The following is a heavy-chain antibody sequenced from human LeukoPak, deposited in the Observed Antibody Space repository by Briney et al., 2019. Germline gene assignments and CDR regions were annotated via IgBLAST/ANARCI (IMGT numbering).Heavy chain of an antibody. Sequence: SETLSLTCAVYGGSFTIYSWTWIRQPPGKSLEWVGEISPSGNTQHNPSLKSRVTISLDASKSQFYLKLNSVTAADTAVYYCARRVRSADYRLDYWGQGTLVTVSS. CDR2: ISPSGNT. V-gene: IGHV4-34*01. CDR1: GGSFTIYS. CDR3: ARRVRSADYRLDY. J-gene: IGHJ4*02. D-gene: IGHD4-11*01.